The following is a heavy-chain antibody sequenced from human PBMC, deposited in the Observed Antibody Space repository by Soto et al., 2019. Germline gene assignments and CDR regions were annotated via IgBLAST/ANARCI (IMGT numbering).Heavy chain of an antibody. D-gene: IGHD6-13*01. CDR2: IKQDGSEK. Sequence: PGGSLRLSCAASGFTFSSYWMNWVRQAPGKGLEWVANIKQDGSEKYYVDSVKGRFTISRDNTKNSFYLQMNSLRAEDTAVYYCAREQLQVVIPDYWGQGTLVTVSS. CDR3: AREQLQVVIPDY. V-gene: IGHV3-7*01. CDR1: GFTFSSYW. J-gene: IGHJ4*02.